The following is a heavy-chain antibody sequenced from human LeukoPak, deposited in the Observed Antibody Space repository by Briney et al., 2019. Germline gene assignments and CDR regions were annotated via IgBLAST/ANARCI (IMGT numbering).Heavy chain of an antibody. CDR1: GFTFNSYP. J-gene: IGHJ3*02. Sequence: GGSLRLAWSASGFTFNSYPVHWVREAPGEGLEYVSGISRNGGSTYYADSVKGRFTISRDNSKNTLYLQMSSLRAEDTAVYYCVKESGFMVAPNSAFDIWGEGAMVTVSS. CDR3: VKESGFMVAPNSAFDI. V-gene: IGHV3-64D*06. D-gene: IGHD4/OR15-4a*01. CDR2: ISRNGGST.